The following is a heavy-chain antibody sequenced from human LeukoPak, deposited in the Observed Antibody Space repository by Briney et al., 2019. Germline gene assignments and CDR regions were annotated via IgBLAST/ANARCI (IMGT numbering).Heavy chain of an antibody. D-gene: IGHD3-10*01. CDR2: IKKDGSDK. CDR1: GFTFSSYW. J-gene: IGHJ3*02. CDR3: AKDLQVRGVIGAFDI. Sequence: PGGSLRLSCAASGFTFSSYWMSWVRQAPGKGLEWVANIKKDGSDKYYVDSVKGRFTISRDNSKNTLYLQMNSLRAEDTAVYYCAKDLQVRGVIGAFDIWGQGTMVTVSS. V-gene: IGHV3-7*03.